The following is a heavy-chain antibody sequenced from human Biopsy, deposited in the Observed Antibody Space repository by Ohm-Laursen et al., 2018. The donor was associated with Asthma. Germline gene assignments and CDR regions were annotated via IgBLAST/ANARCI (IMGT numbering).Heavy chain of an antibody. J-gene: IGHJ4*01. Sequence: SLRLSCAASGFTFSDYGMHWVRQAPGKGLEWVSSISWNSGNIDYAVSVKGRFTISRDNAKNSLYLQMQSLRPEDTAFYYCAKSADYYDSTDYLDFWGRGTLVTVSS. CDR2: ISWNSGNI. V-gene: IGHV3-9*01. CDR3: AKSADYYDSTDYLDF. CDR1: GFTFSDYG. D-gene: IGHD3-22*01.